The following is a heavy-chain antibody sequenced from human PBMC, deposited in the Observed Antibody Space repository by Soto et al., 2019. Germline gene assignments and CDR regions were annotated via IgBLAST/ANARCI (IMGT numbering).Heavy chain of an antibody. J-gene: IGHJ3*02. CDR3: ARVEAVAGDDAFDI. CDR1: GYTFTSYG. D-gene: IGHD6-19*01. Sequence: ASVKVSCKASGYTFTSYGISWVRQAPGQGLEWMGWISAYNGNTNNAQKLQGKVTMTTDTSTSTAYLELRSLRSDDTAVYYCARVEAVAGDDAFDIWGQGTMVTVSS. CDR2: ISAYNGNT. V-gene: IGHV1-18*01.